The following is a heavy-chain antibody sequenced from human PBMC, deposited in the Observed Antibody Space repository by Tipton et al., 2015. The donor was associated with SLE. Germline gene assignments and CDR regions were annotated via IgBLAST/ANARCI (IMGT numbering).Heavy chain of an antibody. D-gene: IGHD6-19*01. Sequence: GSLRLSCAASGFTFSSYSMNWVRQAPGKGLEWVSSISSSSSYIYYADSVKGRFTISRDNAKNSLYLQMNSLRAEDTAAYYCARVAVASHFDDWGQGTLVTVSS. CDR1: GFTFSSYS. CDR2: ISSSSSYI. V-gene: IGHV3-21*01. J-gene: IGHJ4*02. CDR3: ARVAVASHFDD.